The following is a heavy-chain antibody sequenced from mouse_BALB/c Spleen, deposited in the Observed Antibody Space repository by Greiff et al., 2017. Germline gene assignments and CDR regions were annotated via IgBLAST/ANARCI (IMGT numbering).Heavy chain of an antibody. Sequence: QVHVKQSGAELVRPGTSVKVSCKASGYAFTNYLIEWVKQRPGQGLEWIGVINPGSGGTNYNEKFKGKATLTADKSSSTAYMQLSSLTSDDSAVYFCAREGYRYDGFAYWGQGTLVTVSA. CDR3: AREGYRYDGFAY. J-gene: IGHJ3*01. CDR1: GYAFTNYL. V-gene: IGHV1-54*01. D-gene: IGHD2-14*01. CDR2: INPGSGGT.